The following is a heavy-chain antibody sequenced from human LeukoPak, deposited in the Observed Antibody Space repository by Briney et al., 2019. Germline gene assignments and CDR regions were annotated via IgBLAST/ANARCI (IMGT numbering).Heavy chain of an antibody. V-gene: IGHV4-39*01. CDR2: IFYGGST. CDR1: GGSISSRPYD. D-gene: IGHD3-10*01. Sequence: SETLSLTCTVSGGSISSRPYDWGWIRQPPGKGLEWIGSIFYGGSTYYNPSLRSRVTISADTSKNQFSLRLTSVTAADTAVYYCARRTYYYGSGSRTIDYWGQGTLVTVSS. J-gene: IGHJ4*02. CDR3: ARRTYYYGSGSRTIDY.